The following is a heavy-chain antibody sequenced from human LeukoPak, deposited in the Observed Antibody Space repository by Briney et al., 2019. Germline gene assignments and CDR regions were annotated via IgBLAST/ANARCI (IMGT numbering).Heavy chain of an antibody. CDR3: ATSLDAAIET. CDR2: INQDGRVT. V-gene: IGHV3-7*01. J-gene: IGHJ4*02. CDR1: APTIISSW. D-gene: IGHD5-18*01. Sequence: PGRSLTPSCALSAPTIISSWMTSVSHPPGGGLEWVANINQDGRVTFYLDCVKARFTISRENSKNSLFLQMNSLRAEDTAVYYCATSLDAAIETGGQGALVTVSS.